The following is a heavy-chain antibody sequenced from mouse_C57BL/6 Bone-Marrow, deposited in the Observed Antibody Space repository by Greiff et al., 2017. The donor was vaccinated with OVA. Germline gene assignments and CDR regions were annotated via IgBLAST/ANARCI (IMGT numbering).Heavy chain of an antibody. CDR3: ARDATVVATRLGAMDY. D-gene: IGHD1-1*01. J-gene: IGHJ4*01. V-gene: IGHV7-1*01. CDR2: SRNKANDYTT. Sequence: EVQLVESGGGLVQSGRSLRLSCATSGFTFSDFYMEWVRQVPGKGLEWIAASRNKANDYTTEYSASVKGRFIVSRDTPQSILYLQMNALRAEDTAIYYCARDATVVATRLGAMDYWGQGTSVTVSS. CDR1: GFTFSDFY.